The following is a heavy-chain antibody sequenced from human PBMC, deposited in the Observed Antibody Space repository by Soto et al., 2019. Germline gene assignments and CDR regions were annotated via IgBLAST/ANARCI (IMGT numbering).Heavy chain of an antibody. CDR1: GGSISSSNW. J-gene: IGHJ5*02. CDR2: IYHSGST. V-gene: IGHV4-4*02. Sequence: QVQLQESGPGLVKPSGTLSLTCAVSGGSISSSNWWSWVRQPPGKGLEWIGEIYHSGSTNYNPSLRSRVTLSVDKSKYQFSLKLSSVTAADTAVYYCARVAAAGDWFAPWGQGTLVTVSS. CDR3: ARVAAAGDWFAP. D-gene: IGHD6-13*01.